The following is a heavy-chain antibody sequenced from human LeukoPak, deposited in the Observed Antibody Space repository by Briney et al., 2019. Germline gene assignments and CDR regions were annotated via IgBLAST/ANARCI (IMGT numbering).Heavy chain of an antibody. V-gene: IGHV3-48*04. CDR2: ISGSSSTI. J-gene: IGHJ4*02. Sequence: GGSLRLSCAASGFTFSSYSLNWVRQAPGKGLEWVSYISGSSSTIFYADSVRGRFTISRDNARNSLYLQMNSLRADDTAVYYCARDGFCSGGSCLGYCQYWGQGTLVTVSS. CDR3: ARDGFCSGGSCLGYCQY. CDR1: GFTFSSYS. D-gene: IGHD2-15*01.